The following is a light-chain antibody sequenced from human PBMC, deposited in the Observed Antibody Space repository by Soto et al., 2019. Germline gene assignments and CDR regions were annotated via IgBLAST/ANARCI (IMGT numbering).Light chain of an antibody. J-gene: IGKJ2*01. CDR1: QSVSSN. CDR2: GAS. CDR3: QQYNNWRSYT. V-gene: IGKV3-15*01. Sequence: EKVMTQSPATLSVSPGERATLSCRASQSVSSNLAWYQQKPGQAPRLLIYGASTRATGIPARFSGSGSGTEFTLTISSLQSEDFAVYYCQQYNNWRSYTFGQGTKLEIK.